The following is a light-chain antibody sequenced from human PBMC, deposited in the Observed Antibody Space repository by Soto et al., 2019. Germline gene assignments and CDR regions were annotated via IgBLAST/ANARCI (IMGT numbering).Light chain of an antibody. CDR3: QSYDSSLSVSV. J-gene: IGLJ1*01. CDR2: GNS. CDR1: SSNIGAGYD. V-gene: IGLV1-40*01. Sequence: QSVLTQPPSVSGAPGQRVTISCTGSSSNIGAGYDVHWYQQLPGTAPKLLIYGNSNRPSGVPDRFSGSKSGTSASLAITGLQVEDEADYYCQSYDSSLSVSVFGTGTKLTVL.